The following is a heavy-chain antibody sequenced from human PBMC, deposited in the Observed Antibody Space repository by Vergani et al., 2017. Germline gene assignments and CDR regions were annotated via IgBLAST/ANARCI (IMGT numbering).Heavy chain of an antibody. Sequence: QVQLQESGPGLVKPSETLSLTCTVSGGSISSYYWSWTRQPPGKGLEWIGYIYYSGSTNYNPSLKSRVTISVDTSKNQFSLKLSSVTAADTAVYYCARVGGSDWYLHAFDIWGQGTMVTVSS. CDR2: IYYSGST. CDR1: GGSISSYY. J-gene: IGHJ3*02. D-gene: IGHD6-19*01. CDR3: ARVGGSDWYLHAFDI. V-gene: IGHV4-59*01.